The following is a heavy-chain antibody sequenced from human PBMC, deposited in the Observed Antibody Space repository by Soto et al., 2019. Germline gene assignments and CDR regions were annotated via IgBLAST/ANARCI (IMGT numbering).Heavy chain of an antibody. J-gene: IGHJ3*01. V-gene: IGHV3-23*01. CDR3: ARVQGTARNAFDV. CDR1: GFTFSIYV. D-gene: IGHD6-6*01. CDR2: VSGSAGTT. Sequence: EVQLLESGGGLVQPGGSLRLSCEASGFTFSIYVMTWVRQAPGKGLEWVSAVSGSAGTTYYADSVKGRFSISLDNSKNTLYLQMNRLTADDTAVYYCARVQGTARNAFDVWGHGTMVTVSS.